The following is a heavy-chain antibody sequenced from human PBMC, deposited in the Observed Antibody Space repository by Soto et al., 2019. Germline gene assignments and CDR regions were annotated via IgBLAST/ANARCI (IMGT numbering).Heavy chain of an antibody. J-gene: IGHJ5*02. Sequence: SETLSLTCTVPGGSISSGDYYWSWIRQPPGKGLEWIGYIYYSGSTYYNPSLKSRVTISVDTSKNQFSLKLSSVTAADTAVYYCARGHTIAARPGDNWFDPWGQGTLVTVSS. CDR3: ARGHTIAARPGDNWFDP. D-gene: IGHD6-6*01. CDR1: GGSISSGDYY. CDR2: IYYSGST. V-gene: IGHV4-30-4*01.